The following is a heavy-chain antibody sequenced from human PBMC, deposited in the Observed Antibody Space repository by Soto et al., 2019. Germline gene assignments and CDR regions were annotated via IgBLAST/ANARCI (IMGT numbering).Heavy chain of an antibody. J-gene: IGHJ4*02. CDR1: GGSISSSSYY. Sequence: SETLSLTCTVFGGSISSSSYYWGWIRQPPGKGLEWIGSIYYSGSTYYNPSLKSRVTISVDTSKNQFSLKLSSVTAADTAVYYCASFVLLWFGELLFDYWGQGTLVTVSS. V-gene: IGHV4-39*01. CDR2: IYYSGST. CDR3: ASFVLLWFGELLFDY. D-gene: IGHD3-10*01.